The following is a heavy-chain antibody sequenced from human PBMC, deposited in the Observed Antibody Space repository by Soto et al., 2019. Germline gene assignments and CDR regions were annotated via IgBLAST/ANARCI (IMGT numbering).Heavy chain of an antibody. D-gene: IGHD3-10*01. CDR1: GGSISSGGYS. J-gene: IGHJ6*02. Sequence: SETLSLTCAVSGGSISSGGYSWSWIRQPPGKGLEWIGYIYHSGSTYYNPSLKSRVTISVDTSKNQFSLKLSSVTAADTAVYYCARVKGELLENYYYYYGMDVWGQGTTVTVSS. CDR2: IYHSGST. CDR3: ARVKGELLENYYYYYGMDV. V-gene: IGHV4-30-2*01.